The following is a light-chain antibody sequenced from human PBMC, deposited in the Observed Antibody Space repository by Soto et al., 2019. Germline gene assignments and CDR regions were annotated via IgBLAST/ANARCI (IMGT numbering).Light chain of an antibody. Sequence: QSVLTQPASVSASPGQSITISCTGTSSDVGGYKYVSWYQQYPGKAPKLMMYEVSNRPSGISNRFSGSKSGNTASLTITGLRAEDEGYYYCTSYTSSSTPYVFGTGNKVTVL. V-gene: IGLV2-14*01. CDR3: TSYTSSSTPYV. J-gene: IGLJ1*01. CDR2: EVS. CDR1: SSDVGGYKY.